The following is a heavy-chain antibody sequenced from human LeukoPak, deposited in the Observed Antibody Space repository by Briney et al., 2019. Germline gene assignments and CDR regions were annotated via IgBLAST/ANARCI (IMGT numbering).Heavy chain of an antibody. CDR1: GGTFSSYA. J-gene: IGHJ4*02. Sequence: ASVKVSCKASGGTFSSYAISWVRQAPGQGLEWMGGIIPIFGTANYAQKFQGRVTMTRDMSTSTVYMELSSLRSDDTAVYYCARTLYIAAAPGGFDYWGQGTLVTVSS. V-gene: IGHV1-69*05. CDR3: ARTLYIAAAPGGFDY. CDR2: IIPIFGTA. D-gene: IGHD6-13*01.